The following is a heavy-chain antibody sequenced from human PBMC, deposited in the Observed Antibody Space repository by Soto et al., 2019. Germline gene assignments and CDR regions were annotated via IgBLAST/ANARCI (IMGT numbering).Heavy chain of an antibody. CDR1: GFTFSSVA. J-gene: IGHJ4*02. D-gene: IGHD5-12*01. CDR2: IGGGGDEI. CDR3: VKSPRSGYEAPWDY. V-gene: IGHV3-23*01. Sequence: PGGSLRLSCAATGFTFSSVAMNWVRQTPGKGLEWVSAIGGGGDEIYYADSVKGRFTISRDNSKNTLYLQLNSLRADDTAVYYCVKSPRSGYEAPWDYWGQGTQVTVSS.